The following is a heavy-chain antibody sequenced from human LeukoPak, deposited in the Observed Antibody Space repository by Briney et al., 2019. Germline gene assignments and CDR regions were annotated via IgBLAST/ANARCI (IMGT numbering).Heavy chain of an antibody. J-gene: IGHJ4*02. CDR1: GFTFSSYS. CDR2: ISSSSSYI. Sequence: GGSLRLSCAASGFTFSSYSMNWVRQAPGKGLEWVSSISSSSSYIYYADSVKGRFTISRDNAKNSLYLQMNSLKTEDTAVYYCTTEGRVAGTHHPFDYWGQGTLITVSS. V-gene: IGHV3-21*03. CDR3: TTEGRVAGTHHPFDY. D-gene: IGHD6-19*01.